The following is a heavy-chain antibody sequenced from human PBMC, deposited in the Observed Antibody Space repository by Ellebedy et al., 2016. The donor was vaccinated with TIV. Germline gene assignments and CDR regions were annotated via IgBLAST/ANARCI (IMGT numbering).Heavy chain of an antibody. D-gene: IGHD1-26*01. V-gene: IGHV4-59*08. J-gene: IGHJ4*02. CDR3: ARRGSYYGGFDY. Sequence: SETLSLTCTVSGGSISSYYWSWIRQPPGKGLEWIGYIYYSGSTNYNPSLKSRVTISVDTSKNQFSLKLSSVTAADTAVYYCARRGSYYGGFDYWGQGTLVTVSS. CDR2: IYYSGST. CDR1: GGSISSYY.